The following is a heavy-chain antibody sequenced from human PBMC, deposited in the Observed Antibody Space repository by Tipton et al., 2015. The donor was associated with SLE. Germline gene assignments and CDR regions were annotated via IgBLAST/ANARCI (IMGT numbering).Heavy chain of an antibody. V-gene: IGHV3-23*01. CDR2: ISGSGGST. D-gene: IGHD2/OR15-2a*01. J-gene: IGHJ3*02. Sequence: SLRLSCAASGFTFSNSAMNWVRQVPGKGLGWVSAISGSGGSTYYADSVKGRFTISRDNSKNALYLQMNSLRAEDTAVYYSAGERLHLDGTENTFDIWVQGTMVTVSS. CDR3: AGERLHLDGTENTFDI. CDR1: GFTFSNSA.